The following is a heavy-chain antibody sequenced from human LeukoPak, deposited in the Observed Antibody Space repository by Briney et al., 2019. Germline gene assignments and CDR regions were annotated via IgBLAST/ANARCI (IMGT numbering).Heavy chain of an antibody. V-gene: IGHV4-31*03. CDR1: GASIGSGGYY. CDR3: GRLRGNYFPDY. CDR2: IYYTGDT. D-gene: IGHD4-11*01. Sequence: TSETLSLTCTVSGASIGSGGYYWSWVRQHPGKGLEWIGNIYYTGDTYYNPSLKSRVSIFVDPSKNQFSLKLSSVTAADTAVYYCGRLRGNYFPDYWGQGTLVTVSS. J-gene: IGHJ4*02.